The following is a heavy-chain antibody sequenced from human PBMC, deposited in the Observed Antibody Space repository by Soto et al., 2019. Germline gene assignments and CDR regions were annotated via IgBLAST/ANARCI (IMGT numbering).Heavy chain of an antibody. Sequence: GGYLRLSCAASGFTFSHCGFHWVCQAPGKGLEWVAFIKKDGSEKYYVDSVKGRFTITRDNAKNSLYLQMNSLRAEDTAVYYCARAPYYYGSGSDYWGQGTLVTVSS. CDR3: ARAPYYYGSGSDY. D-gene: IGHD3-10*01. J-gene: IGHJ4*02. CDR2: IKKDGSEK. V-gene: IGHV3-7*01. CDR1: GFTFSHCG.